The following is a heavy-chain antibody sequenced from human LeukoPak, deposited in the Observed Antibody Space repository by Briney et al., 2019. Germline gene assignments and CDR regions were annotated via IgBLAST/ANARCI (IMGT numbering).Heavy chain of an antibody. Sequence: PGGSLRLSCTASTFTLNNYWMSWVRQAPGKGLEWVANIKQVGSEKYYVDSVKGRFTISRDNAKNSLYLQMNSLRAEDTAVYYCASRAGYTGSWSAFDYWGQGTLVTVSS. CDR2: IKQVGSEK. CDR1: TFTLNNYW. V-gene: IGHV3-7*05. CDR3: ASRAGYTGSWSAFDY. J-gene: IGHJ4*02. D-gene: IGHD6-13*01.